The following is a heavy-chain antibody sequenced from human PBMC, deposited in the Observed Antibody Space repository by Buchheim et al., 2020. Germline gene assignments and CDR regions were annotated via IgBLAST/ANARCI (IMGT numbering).Heavy chain of an antibody. Sequence: QVQLQESGPGLVKPSQTLSLTCTVSGGSISSGSYYWSWIRQPAGKGLEWIGRIYTSGSTNYNPSLKSRVTISVATSKNQFSLKLSSVTAADTAVYYCARERVTTPYYYYGMDVWGQGTT. CDR1: GGSISSGSYY. J-gene: IGHJ6*02. CDR3: ARERVTTPYYYYGMDV. D-gene: IGHD4-17*01. CDR2: IYTSGST. V-gene: IGHV4-61*02.